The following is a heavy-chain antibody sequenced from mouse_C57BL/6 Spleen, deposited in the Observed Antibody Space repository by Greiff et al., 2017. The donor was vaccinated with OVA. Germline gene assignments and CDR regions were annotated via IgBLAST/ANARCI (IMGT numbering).Heavy chain of an antibody. CDR3: TRSGYDGYYLPWFAY. V-gene: IGHV1-15*01. Sequence: QVQLQQSGAELVRPGASVTLSCKASGYTFTDYEMHWVKQTPVHGLEWIGAIDPETGGTAYNQKFKGKAILTADKSSSTAYMELRSLTSEDSAVYYCTRSGYDGYYLPWFAYWGQGTLVTVSA. CDR1: GYTFTDYE. CDR2: IDPETGGT. J-gene: IGHJ3*01. D-gene: IGHD2-3*01.